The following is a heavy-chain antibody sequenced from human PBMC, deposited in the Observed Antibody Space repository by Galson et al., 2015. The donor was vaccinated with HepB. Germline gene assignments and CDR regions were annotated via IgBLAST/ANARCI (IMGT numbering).Heavy chain of an antibody. V-gene: IGHV3-74*01. D-gene: IGHD2-2*01. CDR1: GFTFSSYW. Sequence: SLRLSCAASGFTFSSYWMHWVRQAPGKGLVWVSRINSDGSSTSYADSVKGRFTISRDNAKNTLYLQMNSLRAEDTAVYYCARGGLDIVVVPADGTAEFDPWGQGTLVTVSS. CDR2: INSDGSST. CDR3: ARGGLDIVVVPADGTAEFDP. J-gene: IGHJ5*02.